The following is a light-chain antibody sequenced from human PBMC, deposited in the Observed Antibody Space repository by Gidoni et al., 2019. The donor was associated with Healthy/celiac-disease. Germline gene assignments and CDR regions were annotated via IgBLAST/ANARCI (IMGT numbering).Light chain of an antibody. V-gene: IGLV2-14*01. J-gene: IGLJ1*01. CDR2: DVS. CDR1: SSDVGGYNY. CDR3: SSYTSSSTLAV. Sequence: QSALTQPASVSGSPGQSITISCTGTSSDVGGYNYVSWYPQHPGQAPKLMIYDVSNRPSGVSNRSSGSKSGNTGSLTISGLQAEDEADYYCSSYTSSSTLAVFGTGTKVTVL.